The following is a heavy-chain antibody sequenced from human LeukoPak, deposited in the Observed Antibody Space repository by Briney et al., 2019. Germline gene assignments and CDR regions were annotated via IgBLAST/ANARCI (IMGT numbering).Heavy chain of an antibody. D-gene: IGHD3-10*01. Sequence: GGSLRLSCAASGFTFSSYWMSWVRQAPGKGLEGVANIKQDGSEKYYVDSVKGRFTISRDNAKNSLYLQMNGLRAEDTAVYYCARESRYYGSGTPLDYWGQGTLVTVSS. CDR2: IKQDGSEK. CDR1: GFTFSSYW. J-gene: IGHJ4*02. V-gene: IGHV3-7*03. CDR3: ARESRYYGSGTPLDY.